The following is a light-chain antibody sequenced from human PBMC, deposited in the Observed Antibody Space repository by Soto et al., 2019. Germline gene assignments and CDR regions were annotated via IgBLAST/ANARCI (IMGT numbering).Light chain of an antibody. CDR2: GAS. V-gene: IGKV3-20*01. CDR1: QSVSNSY. CDR3: QQYGSSPRN. J-gene: IGKJ2*01. Sequence: EIVLTQSPGTLSLSPGERATLSCRASQSVSNSYLAWYQQKPGQAPRLLIYGASSRASGIPDRFSGSGSGTDFTLTISSLEPEDFAVYYCQQYGSSPRNFGQGTKLEIK.